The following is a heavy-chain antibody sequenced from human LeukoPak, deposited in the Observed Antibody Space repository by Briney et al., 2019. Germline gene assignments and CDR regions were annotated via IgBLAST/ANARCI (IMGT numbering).Heavy chain of an antibody. Sequence: SETLSLTCTVSGGSISSSSYYWGWIRQPPGKGLEWVGSIYYSGSTYYNPSLKSRVTISVDTSKNQFSLKLSSVTAADTAVYYCARDYYDSRVPDYWGQGTLVTVSS. V-gene: IGHV4-39*07. J-gene: IGHJ4*02. D-gene: IGHD3-22*01. CDR2: IYYSGST. CDR3: ARDYYDSRVPDY. CDR1: GGSISSSSYY.